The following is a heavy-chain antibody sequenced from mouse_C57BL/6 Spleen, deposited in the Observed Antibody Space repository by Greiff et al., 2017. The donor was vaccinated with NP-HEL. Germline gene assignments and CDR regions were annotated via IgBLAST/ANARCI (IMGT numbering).Heavy chain of an antibody. CDR1: GYTFTSYW. D-gene: IGHD1-1*01. CDR3: TKCYGSSYGGWCAY. CDR2: IHPGNSDT. J-gene: IGHJ3*01. Sequence: EVQLQQSGTVLARPGASVKMSCKTSGYTFTSYWMHWVKQRPGQGLEWIGAIHPGNSDTSYNQKFKGKAKLTAVTSASTAYMELSSLTTEDSAVYYCTKCYGSSYGGWCAYWGQGTLVTVSA. V-gene: IGHV1-5*01.